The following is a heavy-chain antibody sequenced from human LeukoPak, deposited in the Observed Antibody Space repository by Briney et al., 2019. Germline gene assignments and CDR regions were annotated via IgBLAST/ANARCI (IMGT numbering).Heavy chain of an antibody. J-gene: IGHJ4*02. Sequence: PGGSLRLSCAASGFTFSSYSMNWVRQAPGKGLEWVSSISSSSSYIYYADSVKGRFTISRDNAKNSLYLQMNSLRAEDTAVYYCARAMVRGVPRAFDYWGQGTLVTVSS. V-gene: IGHV3-21*01. D-gene: IGHD3-10*01. CDR1: GFTFSSYS. CDR3: ARAMVRGVPRAFDY. CDR2: ISSSSSYI.